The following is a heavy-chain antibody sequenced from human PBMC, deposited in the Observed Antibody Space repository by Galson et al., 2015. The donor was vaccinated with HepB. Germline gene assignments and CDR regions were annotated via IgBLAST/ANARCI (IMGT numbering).Heavy chain of an antibody. CDR1: GFTFSSYA. V-gene: IGHV3-30-3*01. CDR3: ARDRSYDYVWGSFDY. Sequence: SLRLSCAASGFTFSSYAMHWVRQAPGKGLEWVAVISYDGSNKYYADSVKGRFTISRDNSKNTLYLQMNSLRAEDTAVYYCARDRSYDYVWGSFDYWGQGTLVTVSS. D-gene: IGHD3-16*01. CDR2: ISYDGSNK. J-gene: IGHJ4*02.